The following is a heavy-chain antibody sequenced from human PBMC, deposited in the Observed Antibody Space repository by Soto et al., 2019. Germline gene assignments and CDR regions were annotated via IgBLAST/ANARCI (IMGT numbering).Heavy chain of an antibody. V-gene: IGHV4-31*03. Sequence: QVQLQESGPGLVKPSQTLSLTCTVSGGSISSGGYYWSWIRQHPGKGLEWIGYIYYSGSTYYNPSLKSRVTISVDSSKTQCSLKLSSVTAADTAVYYCARVCGGDCHYGMDVWGQGTTVTVSS. D-gene: IGHD2-21*02. CDR2: IYYSGST. J-gene: IGHJ6*02. CDR1: GGSISSGGYY. CDR3: ARVCGGDCHYGMDV.